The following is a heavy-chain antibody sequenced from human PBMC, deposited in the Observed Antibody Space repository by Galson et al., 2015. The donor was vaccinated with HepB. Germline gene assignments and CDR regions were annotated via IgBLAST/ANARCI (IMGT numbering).Heavy chain of an antibody. CDR1: GGSISSSSYY. Sequence: ETLSLTCTVSGGSISSSSYYWGWIRQPPGKGLEWIGSIYYSGSTYYNPSLKSRVTISVDTSKNQFSLKLSSVTAADTAVYYCARRPGLLTNDAFDIWGQGTMVTVSS. D-gene: IGHD1-26*01. CDR2: IYYSGST. J-gene: IGHJ3*02. V-gene: IGHV4-39*01. CDR3: ARRPGLLTNDAFDI.